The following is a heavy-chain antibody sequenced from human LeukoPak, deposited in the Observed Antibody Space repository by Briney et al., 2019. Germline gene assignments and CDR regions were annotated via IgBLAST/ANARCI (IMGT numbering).Heavy chain of an antibody. J-gene: IGHJ4*02. V-gene: IGHV3-53*01. D-gene: IGHD1-26*01. Sequence: QAGGSLRLSCAASGFTVSSNYMSWVRQAPGKGLEWVSVIYSGGSTYYADSVEGRFTISRDNSKYPLYLQMNSLRAEDTAAYYCARGVGSGSRLRAGDYWGQGTLVTVSS. CDR3: ARGVGSGSRLRAGDY. CDR2: IYSGGST. CDR1: GFTVSSNY.